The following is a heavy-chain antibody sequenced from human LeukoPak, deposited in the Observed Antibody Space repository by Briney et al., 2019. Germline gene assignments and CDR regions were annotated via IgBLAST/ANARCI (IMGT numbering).Heavy chain of an antibody. V-gene: IGHV3-30-3*01. Sequence: GGSLRPSCAASRFTFSNYAMHWVRQAPGKGLEWVAFISYDGSNKYYADSVKGRFTISRDISKNTLYLQMNSLRAEDTAVYYCARDRTRDGYNQGRVFDYWGQGTLVTVSS. CDR2: ISYDGSNK. J-gene: IGHJ4*02. CDR1: RFTFSNYA. D-gene: IGHD5-24*01. CDR3: ARDRTRDGYNQGRVFDY.